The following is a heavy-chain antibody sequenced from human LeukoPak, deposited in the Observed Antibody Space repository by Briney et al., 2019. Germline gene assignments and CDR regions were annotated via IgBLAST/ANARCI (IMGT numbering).Heavy chain of an antibody. Sequence: SETLSLTCAVYGGSFSGYYWSWIRQPPGKGLEWIGEINHSGSTNYNPSLKSRVTTSVDTSKNQFSLTLPSVTAADAAVYYCARYNDAFDIWGQGTMVTVSS. J-gene: IGHJ3*02. CDR2: INHSGST. D-gene: IGHD1-1*01. V-gene: IGHV4-34*01. CDR3: ARYNDAFDI. CDR1: GGSFSGYY.